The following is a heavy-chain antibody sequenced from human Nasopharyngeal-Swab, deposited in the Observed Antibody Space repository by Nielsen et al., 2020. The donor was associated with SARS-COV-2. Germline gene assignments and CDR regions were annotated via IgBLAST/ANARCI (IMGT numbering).Heavy chain of an antibody. CDR1: GFTFSSYG. CDR2: IWYDGSNK. V-gene: IGHV3-33*01. CDR3: ARQGPHYYYYGMDV. J-gene: IGHJ6*02. Sequence: GESLKISCAASGFTFSSYGMHWVRQAPGKGLEWVAVIWYDGSNKYYADSVKGRFTISRDNSKNTLYLQMNSLRAEDTAVYYCARQGPHYYYYGMDVWGQGTTVTVSS.